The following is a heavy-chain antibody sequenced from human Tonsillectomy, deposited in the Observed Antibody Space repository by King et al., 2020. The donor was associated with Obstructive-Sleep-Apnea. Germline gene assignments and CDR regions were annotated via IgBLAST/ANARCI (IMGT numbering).Heavy chain of an antibody. Sequence: VQLVESGGGLVQPGRSLRLSCAASGFTFDVYAMHWVRQAPGKGLEWVSSIIWNSGSIAYADSVEGRFTISRDNAKKSLYLQMNSLIAEDTALYYCAKESYYDSGGPYYYDMDVWGQGTPVTVSS. J-gene: IGHJ6*02. CDR3: AKESYYDSGGPYYYDMDV. D-gene: IGHD3-22*01. CDR2: IIWNSGSI. V-gene: IGHV3-9*01. CDR1: GFTFDVYA.